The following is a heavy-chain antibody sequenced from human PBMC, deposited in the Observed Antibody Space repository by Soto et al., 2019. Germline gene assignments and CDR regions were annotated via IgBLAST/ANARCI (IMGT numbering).Heavy chain of an antibody. CDR3: AHRYGGNFYRWYFDF. CDR1: GFSLSTSGPG. J-gene: IGHJ4*02. D-gene: IGHD4-17*01. CDR2: ISWKDDK. V-gene: IGHV2-5*01. Sequence: QITLEESGPTLVKPTQTLTLTCTFSGFSLSTSGPGVGWIRQPAGKALEWLALISWKDDKRYNPGLKSRLSITKDTSKSQVVLTMTNVDPVDTATYFCAHRYGGNFYRWYFDFWGQGTLVTVSS.